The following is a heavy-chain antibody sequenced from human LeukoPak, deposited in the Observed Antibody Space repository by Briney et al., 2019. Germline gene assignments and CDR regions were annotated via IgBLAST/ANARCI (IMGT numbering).Heavy chain of an antibody. V-gene: IGHV3-48*01. CDR2: ISSSSSTI. D-gene: IGHD6-13*01. J-gene: IGHJ4*02. CDR1: GFTFSSYS. Sequence: GGSLRLSCAASGFTFSSYSVNWVRQAPGKGLEWVSYISSSSSTIYYADSVKGRFTISRDNAKNSLYLQMNSLRAEDTAVYYCAREIAAAGMYYWGQGTLVTVSS. CDR3: AREIAAAGMYY.